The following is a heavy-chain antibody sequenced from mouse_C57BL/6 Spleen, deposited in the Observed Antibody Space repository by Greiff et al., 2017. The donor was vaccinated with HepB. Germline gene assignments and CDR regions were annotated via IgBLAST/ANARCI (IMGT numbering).Heavy chain of an antibody. Sequence: EVKLMESGPGLVKPSQSLSLTCSVTGYSITSGYYWNWIRQFPGNKLEWMGYISYDGSNNYNPSLKNRISITRDTSKNQFFLKLNSVTTEDTATYYCAKDDGYYRAWFAYWGQGTLVTVSA. D-gene: IGHD2-3*01. V-gene: IGHV3-6*01. J-gene: IGHJ3*01. CDR2: ISYDGSN. CDR1: GYSITSGYY. CDR3: AKDDGYYRAWFAY.